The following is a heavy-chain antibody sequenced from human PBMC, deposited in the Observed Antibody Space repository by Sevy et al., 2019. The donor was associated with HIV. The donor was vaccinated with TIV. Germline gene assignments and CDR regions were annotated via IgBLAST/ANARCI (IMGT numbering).Heavy chain of an antibody. V-gene: IGHV3-23*01. D-gene: IGHD2-8*01. J-gene: IGHJ4*02. CDR1: GFTFSKYS. CDR2: LSFGCGEI. Sequence: GGSLGLSCAASGFTFSKYSMSWVRQPPGKGLEWVSTLSFGCGEINYADSVKGRFTISRDNSKSSVYLQMNNLRPEDTAVYYCAREGCTKPHDYWGQGTLAPVSS. CDR3: AREGCTKPHDY.